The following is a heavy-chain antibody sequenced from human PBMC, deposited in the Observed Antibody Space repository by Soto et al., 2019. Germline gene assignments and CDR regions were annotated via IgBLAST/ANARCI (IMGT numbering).Heavy chain of an antibody. CDR2: ISGSGDTP. V-gene: IGHV3-23*01. D-gene: IGHD2-2*01. J-gene: IGHJ5*02. Sequence: GGSLRLSCAASGFTFSNYAMSWVRQAPGKGLEWVSSISGSGDTPFYADSVKGRFTISRDNSRNTLYLQINSPTAEDTAFYYCAKDRAASHGPYNWFDPWGQGTLVTVSS. CDR1: GFTFSNYA. CDR3: AKDRAASHGPYNWFDP.